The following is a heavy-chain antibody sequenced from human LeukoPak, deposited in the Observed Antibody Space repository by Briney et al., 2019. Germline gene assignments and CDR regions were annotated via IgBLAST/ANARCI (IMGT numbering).Heavy chain of an antibody. CDR2: ISAYSTYNGNT. Sequence: ASVKVSCKASGYTFTSYGISWVRQAPGQGPEWMGWISAYSTYNGNTNYAQKFQGRVTMTTDTSTSTAYMELSSLRSEDTAVYYCARAYSGSYSADYWGQGTLVTVSS. CDR1: GYTFTSYG. CDR3: ARAYSGSYSADY. J-gene: IGHJ4*02. D-gene: IGHD1-26*01. V-gene: IGHV1-18*01.